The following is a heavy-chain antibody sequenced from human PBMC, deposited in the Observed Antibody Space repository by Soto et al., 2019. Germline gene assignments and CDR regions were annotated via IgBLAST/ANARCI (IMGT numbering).Heavy chain of an antibody. Sequence: SETLSLTCAVYGGSFSGYYWSWIRQPPGKGLEWIGEINHSGSTNYNPSLKSRATISVDTSKNQFSLKLSSVTAADTAVYYCARVNFNYYDSSGYYRPHYYYYYGMDVWGQGTTVT. CDR2: INHSGST. CDR1: GGSFSGYY. CDR3: ARVNFNYYDSSGYYRPHYYYYYGMDV. D-gene: IGHD3-22*01. J-gene: IGHJ6*02. V-gene: IGHV4-34*01.